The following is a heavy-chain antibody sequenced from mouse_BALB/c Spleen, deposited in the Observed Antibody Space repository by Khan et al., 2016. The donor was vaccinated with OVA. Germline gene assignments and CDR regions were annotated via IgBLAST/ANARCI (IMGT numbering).Heavy chain of an antibody. CDR1: GYTFTSYW. D-gene: IGHD2-12*01. CDR2: IYPGSGST. V-gene: IGHV1S22*01. J-gene: IGHJ3*01. CDR3: TRWSYWFAY. Sequence: LQQPGSELVRPGASVKLSCKASGYTFTSYWMHWVKQRPGQGLEWIGDIYPGSGSTNYGEKFKSKATLTVDTSSSTAYMQLSSLTSEDSAVYYCTRWSYWFAYWGQGTLVTVSA.